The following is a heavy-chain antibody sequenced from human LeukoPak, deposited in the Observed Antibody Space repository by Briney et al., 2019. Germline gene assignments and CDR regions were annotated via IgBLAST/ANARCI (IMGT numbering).Heavy chain of an antibody. V-gene: IGHV4-59*01. J-gene: IGHJ4*02. Sequence: PSETLSLTCTVSGGSISSNYWSWIRQPPGKGLEWIGYIYYSGSTYYNPSLKSRVTISAETSKNQFSLRLNSVTAADTAMYYCPRWIPSGSSFDYWGQGNLVTVSS. D-gene: IGHD2-15*01. CDR1: GGSISSNY. CDR3: PRWIPSGSSFDY. CDR2: IYYSGST.